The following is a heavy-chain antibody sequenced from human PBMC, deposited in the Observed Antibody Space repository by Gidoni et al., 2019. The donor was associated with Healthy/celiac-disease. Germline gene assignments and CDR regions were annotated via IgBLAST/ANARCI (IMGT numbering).Heavy chain of an antibody. CDR1: GGSISRGGYY. D-gene: IGHD3-3*01. V-gene: IGHV4-31*03. CDR2: IYYSGST. Sequence: QVQLQESGPGLVQPSQTLSLTCTFSGGSISRGGYYWSWIRQHPGKGLEWIGYIYYSGSTYYNPSLKSRVTISVDTSKNQFSLKLSSVTAADTAVYYCARGSFTIFGVVIPEKFDYWGQGTLVTVSS. J-gene: IGHJ4*02. CDR3: ARGSFTIFGVVIPEKFDY.